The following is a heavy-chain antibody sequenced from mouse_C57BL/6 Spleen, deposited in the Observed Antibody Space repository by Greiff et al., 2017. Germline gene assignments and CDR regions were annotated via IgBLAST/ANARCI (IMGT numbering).Heavy chain of an antibody. D-gene: IGHD2-4*01. CDR2: IHPYSGST. J-gene: IGHJ2*01. CDR1: GYTFTSYW. Sequence: QVQLQQPGAELVKPGASVKLSCKASGYTFTSYWMHWVKQRPGQGLEWIGMIHPYSGSTNYNEKFKGKATLTVDKSSSTYYMQLSSLTSEDSAFYRCARSGDYDYFDYWGQGTTLTVSS. V-gene: IGHV1-64*01. CDR3: ARSGDYDYFDY.